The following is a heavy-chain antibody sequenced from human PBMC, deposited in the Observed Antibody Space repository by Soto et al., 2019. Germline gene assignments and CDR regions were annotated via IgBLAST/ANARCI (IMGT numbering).Heavy chain of an antibody. D-gene: IGHD3-10*01. V-gene: IGHV4-59*01. J-gene: IGHJ4*02. Sequence: QVQLQASGPGLVKPSETLSLTCTVSGGSISSYYWSWIRQPPGKGLEWIGYIYYSGSTNYNPSLKRRVTISVDTSKNQFSLKLSSVTAADTALYCCARTYGRNFDYWGQGTLVTVSS. CDR2: IYYSGST. CDR3: ARTYGRNFDY. CDR1: GGSISSYY.